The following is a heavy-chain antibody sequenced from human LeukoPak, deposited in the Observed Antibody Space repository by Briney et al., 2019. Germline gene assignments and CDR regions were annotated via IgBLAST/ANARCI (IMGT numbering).Heavy chain of an antibody. CDR1: GYSISSGYY. CDR3: ARVGEDYGDYGYFQH. D-gene: IGHD4-17*01. Sequence: SETLSLTCTVSGYSISSGYYWGWLRQPPGKGLEWIGSIYHSGSTYYNPSLKSRVTISVDTSKNQFSLKLSSVTAADTAVYYCARVGEDYGDYGYFQHWGQGTLVTVSS. V-gene: IGHV4-38-2*02. J-gene: IGHJ1*01. CDR2: IYHSGST.